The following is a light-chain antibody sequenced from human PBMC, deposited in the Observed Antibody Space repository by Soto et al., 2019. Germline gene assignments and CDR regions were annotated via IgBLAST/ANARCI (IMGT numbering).Light chain of an antibody. CDR1: QSVSSNY. J-gene: IGKJ5*01. Sequence: IVLTQSPGTLSLSPGERATLSCRAGQSVSSNYLAWYQQKPGQARSLISYAASSRATGIPDRFSGSGSGTEFTLTIDGLEPEDFVVYYCQQYGYSPITCGQGTRLEIK. CDR2: AAS. V-gene: IGKV3-20*01. CDR3: QQYGYSPIT.